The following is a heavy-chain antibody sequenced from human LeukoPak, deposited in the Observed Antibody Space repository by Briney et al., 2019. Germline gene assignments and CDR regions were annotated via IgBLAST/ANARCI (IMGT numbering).Heavy chain of an antibody. CDR1: GGSISSSSYY. V-gene: IGHV4-39*07. J-gene: IGHJ6*03. Sequence: PSETLSLTCTVSGGSISSSSYYWGWIRQPPGKGLEWIGSIYYSGSTYYNPSLKSRVTISVDTSKNQFSLKLSSVTAADTAVYYCARVGYYSYYYYMDVWGKGATVTVSS. CDR3: ARVGYYSYYYYMDV. D-gene: IGHD3-16*01. CDR2: IYYSGST.